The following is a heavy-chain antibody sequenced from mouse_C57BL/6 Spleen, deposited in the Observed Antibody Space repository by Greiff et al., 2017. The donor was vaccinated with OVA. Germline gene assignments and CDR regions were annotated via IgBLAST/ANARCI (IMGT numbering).Heavy chain of an antibody. CDR2: IDPSDSYT. V-gene: IGHV1-59*01. CDR1: GYTFTSYW. D-gene: IGHD5-1*01. Sequence: QVQLQQPGAELVRPGTSVKLSCKASGYTFTSYWMHWVKQRPGQGLEWIGVIDPSDSYTNYNQKFKGKATLTVDTSSSTAYMQLSSLTSEDSAVYDCAKLGDSTYAWFAYWGQGTLVTVSA. CDR3: AKLGDSTYAWFAY. J-gene: IGHJ3*01.